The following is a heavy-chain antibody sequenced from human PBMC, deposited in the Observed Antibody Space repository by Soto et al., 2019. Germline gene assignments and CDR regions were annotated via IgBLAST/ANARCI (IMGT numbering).Heavy chain of an antibody. J-gene: IGHJ1*01. CDR3: VKDESINWYSGHFRH. V-gene: IGHV3-9*01. CDR2: INWNSGSI. D-gene: IGHD6-13*01. CDR1: GFTFDDYA. Sequence: GGSLRLSCAASGFTFDDYAMHWVRQVPGKGLEWVSGINWNSGSIGYGDSVKGRLAISRDNAENSLHLQMNSLSAEDTAIYYCVKDESINWYSGHFRHWGQGTLVTVSS.